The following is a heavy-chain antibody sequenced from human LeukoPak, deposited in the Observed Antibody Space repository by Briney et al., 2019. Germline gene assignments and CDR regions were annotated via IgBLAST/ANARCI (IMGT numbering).Heavy chain of an antibody. Sequence: SETLSLTCTVSGGSISSSSYYWGLIRQPPGKGLEWIGTIYSSGSTYYNPSLKSRVTISVDTSKNQFSLKLRSVTAADTAVYYCARHCYSFWFDPWGQGTLVTVSS. V-gene: IGHV4-39*01. CDR3: ARHCYSFWFDP. D-gene: IGHD2-21*01. CDR1: GGSISSSSYY. J-gene: IGHJ5*02. CDR2: IYSSGST.